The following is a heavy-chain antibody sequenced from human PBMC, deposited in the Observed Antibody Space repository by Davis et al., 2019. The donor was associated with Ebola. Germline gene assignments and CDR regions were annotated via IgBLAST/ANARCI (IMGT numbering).Heavy chain of an antibody. CDR2: IIPIFGTA. CDR1: GGTFSSYA. V-gene: IGHV1-69*13. D-gene: IGHD4-23*01. CDR3: ARLGVVTPNWFDP. J-gene: IGHJ5*02. Sequence: SVKVSCKASGGTFSSYAISWVRQAPGQGLEWMGGIIPIFGTANYAQKFQGRVTITADESTSTAYMELSSLRSEDTAVYYCARLGVVTPNWFDPWGQGTLVTVSS.